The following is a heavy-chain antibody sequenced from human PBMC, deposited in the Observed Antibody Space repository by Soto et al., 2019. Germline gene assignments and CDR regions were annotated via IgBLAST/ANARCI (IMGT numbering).Heavy chain of an antibody. J-gene: IGHJ6*02. D-gene: IGHD4-17*01. CDR3: ARDRHDYGDPSPKYYYYYYGMDV. CDR1: GFTFSSYS. V-gene: IGHV3-21*01. CDR2: ISSSSSYI. Sequence: EVQLVESGGGLVKPGGSLRLSCAASGFTFSSYSMNWVRQAPGKGLEWVSSISSSSSYIYYADSVKGRFTISRDNAKNSLYLQMNSLRAEDTAVYYRARDRHDYGDPSPKYYYYYYGMDVWGQGTTVTVSS.